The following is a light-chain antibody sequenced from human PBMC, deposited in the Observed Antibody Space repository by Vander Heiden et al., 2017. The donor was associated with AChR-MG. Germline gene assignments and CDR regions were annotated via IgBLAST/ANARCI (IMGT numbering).Light chain of an antibody. CDR2: KIS. Sequence: DNEMTSTPLSCTVTLGQPDSFSCRSSQCHVDSDGNTYLSSLQQKPRQPPSLLIYKISNRFSRVPDRFSGSGAGTDFTLKISRVEAEDVWVYYCTQATQFPPVAFGQGTKLEIK. V-gene: IGKV2-24*01. J-gene: IGKJ2*01. CDR1: QCHVDSDGNTY. CDR3: TQATQFPPVA.